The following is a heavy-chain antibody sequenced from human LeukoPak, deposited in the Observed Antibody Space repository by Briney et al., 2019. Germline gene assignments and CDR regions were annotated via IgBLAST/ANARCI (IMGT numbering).Heavy chain of an antibody. CDR3: ARRAITLGDAFDI. Sequence: GESLKISCKGSGYSFTSYWIGWVRQMPGKGLEWMGIIYPGDSDTRYSPSFQGQVTISADKSISPAYLQWSSLKASDTAMYYCARRAITLGDAFDIWGQGTMVTVSS. D-gene: IGHD3-16*01. CDR2: IYPGDSDT. V-gene: IGHV5-51*01. CDR1: GYSFTSYW. J-gene: IGHJ3*02.